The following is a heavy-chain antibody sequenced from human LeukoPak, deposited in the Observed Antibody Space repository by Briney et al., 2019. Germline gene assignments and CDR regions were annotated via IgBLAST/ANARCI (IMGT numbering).Heavy chain of an antibody. CDR2: INHNGNVN. J-gene: IGHJ6*02. V-gene: IGHV3-7*03. Sequence: GGSLRLSCAASGFTFSSYWMHWVRQAPGKGLEWVASINHNGNVNYYVDSVKGRFTISRDNAKNSLYLQMSNLRAEDTAVYFCARGGGLDVWGQGATVTVSS. D-gene: IGHD3-16*01. CDR3: ARGGGLDV. CDR1: GFTFSSYW.